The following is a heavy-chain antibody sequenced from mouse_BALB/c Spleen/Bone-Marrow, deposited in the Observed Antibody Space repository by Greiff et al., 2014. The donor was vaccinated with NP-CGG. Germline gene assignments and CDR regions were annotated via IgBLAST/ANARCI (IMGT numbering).Heavy chain of an antibody. CDR3: ARGGGSYAMDY. D-gene: IGHD1-2*01. J-gene: IGHJ4*01. Sequence: QVHVKQSGAELVRPGASVKLSCKASGYTFTSYWMNWVKQRPEQGLEWIGRIDPYDSETHYNQKFKDKAILTVDKSSSTAYVQLSSLTSEDSAVYYCARGGGSYAMDYWGQGTSVTVSS. V-gene: IGHV1-52*01. CDR2: IDPYDSET. CDR1: GYTFTSYW.